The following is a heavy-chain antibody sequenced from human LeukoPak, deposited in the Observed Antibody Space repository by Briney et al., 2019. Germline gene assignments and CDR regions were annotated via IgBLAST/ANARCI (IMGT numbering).Heavy chain of an antibody. CDR2: INHSGST. Sequence: SETLSLTCAVYGGSFSGYYWSWIRQPQGKGLEWIGEINHSGSTNYNASLTSPVTISVGTSKSQFSLKLSSVTAADTAVYSCARGLYGGNFYYCGQGTLVTVSS. D-gene: IGHD4/OR15-4a*01. CDR3: ARGLYGGNFYY. J-gene: IGHJ4*02. CDR1: GGSFSGYY. V-gene: IGHV4-34*01.